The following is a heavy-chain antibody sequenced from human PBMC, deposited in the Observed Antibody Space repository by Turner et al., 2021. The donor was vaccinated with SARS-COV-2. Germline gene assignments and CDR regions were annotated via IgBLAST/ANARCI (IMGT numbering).Heavy chain of an antibody. CDR3: VKDQVSANMKTFEY. CDR1: GFNFGKSA. V-gene: IGHV3-9*01. Sequence: VQLVESGGGFVQPGRSLRLTCAASGFNFGKSAMHWVRQGPGKGLEWVAGINWSSGTIHYADSVEGRFSISRDNAKNSVYLQMSSLRVEDTAVYYCVKDQVSANMKTFEYWGQGTLVTVSS. D-gene: IGHD2-8*01. CDR2: INWSSGTI. J-gene: IGHJ4*02.